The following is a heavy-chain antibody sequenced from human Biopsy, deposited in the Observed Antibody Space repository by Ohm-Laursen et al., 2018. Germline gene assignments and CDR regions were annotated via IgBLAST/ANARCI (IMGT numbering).Heavy chain of an antibody. Sequence: LRLSFTASGFTFSSHAMSRVRQPPGKGLEWIGDITQSGSTNYSPSLKSRVTISVDTTKKQFSLSLRSVTAADTAVYYLARVPLPGIGAAYQGRFLYGMDVWGQGTTVSVS. V-gene: IGHV4-34*01. J-gene: IGHJ6*02. CDR1: GFTFSSHA. CDR2: ITQSGST. D-gene: IGHD6-13*01. CDR3: ARVPLPGIGAAYQGRFLYGMDV.